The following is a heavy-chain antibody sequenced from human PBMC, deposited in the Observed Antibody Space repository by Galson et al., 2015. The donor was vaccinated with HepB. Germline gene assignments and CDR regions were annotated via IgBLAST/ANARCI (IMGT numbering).Heavy chain of an antibody. CDR2: ISYDGSNK. Sequence: SLRLSCAASGFTFSSYAMHWVRQAPGKGLEWVAVISYDGSNKYYADSVKGRFTISRDNSKNTLYLQMNSLRAEDTAVYYCARGSGRGIAAAATGYFDYWGQGTLVTVSS. J-gene: IGHJ4*02. D-gene: IGHD6-13*01. CDR3: ARGSGRGIAAAATGYFDY. CDR1: GFTFSSYA. V-gene: IGHV3-30-3*01.